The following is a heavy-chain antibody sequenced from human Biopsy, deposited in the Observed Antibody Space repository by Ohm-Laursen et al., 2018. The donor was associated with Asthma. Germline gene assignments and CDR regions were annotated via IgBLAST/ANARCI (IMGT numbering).Heavy chain of an antibody. CDR1: PGSINDYY. CDR2: VHSSGST. D-gene: IGHD6-13*01. J-gene: IGHJ5*02. CDR3: ARATSTWSQSGPHFFDH. V-gene: IGHV4-59*01. Sequence: GTLSPTCTVSPGSINDYYWNWIRQLPGKGLEWIGYVHSSGSTRFNPSLKSRVTVSVDTSVDQVSLKLSSVSAADTAIYYCARATSTWSQSGPHFFDHWGPGTLVTVSS.